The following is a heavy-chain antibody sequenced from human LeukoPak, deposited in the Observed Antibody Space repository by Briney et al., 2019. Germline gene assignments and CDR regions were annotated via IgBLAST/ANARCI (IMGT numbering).Heavy chain of an antibody. J-gene: IGHJ4*02. CDR1: GGSISSGDYY. V-gene: IGHV4-30-4*08. Sequence: SQTLSLTCTVSGGSISSGDYYWSWIRQPPGKGLEWIGYIYYSGSTYYNPSLKSRVTISVDTSKNQFSLKLSSVTAADTAVYYCARSNGKYQLPINYSGQGTLVTVSS. CDR3: ARSNGKYQLPINY. D-gene: IGHD2-2*01. CDR2: IYYSGST.